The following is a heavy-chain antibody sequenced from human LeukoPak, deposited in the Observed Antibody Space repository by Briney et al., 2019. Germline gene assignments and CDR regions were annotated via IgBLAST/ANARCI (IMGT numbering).Heavy chain of an antibody. CDR2: ISSSSTYI. Sequence: GSLRLSCAASGFTFSSYSMNWVRQTPGKGLEWVSSISSSSTYIYYADSVKGRFTISRDNAKNSLYLQMNSLRAEDTAVYYCARRGGWYGYYFDYWGQGTLVTVSS. V-gene: IGHV3-21*01. CDR3: ARRGGWYGYYFDY. J-gene: IGHJ4*02. CDR1: GFTFSSYS. D-gene: IGHD6-19*01.